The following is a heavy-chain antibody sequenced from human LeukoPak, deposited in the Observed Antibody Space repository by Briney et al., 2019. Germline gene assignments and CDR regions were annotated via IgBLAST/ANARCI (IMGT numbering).Heavy chain of an antibody. D-gene: IGHD2-15*01. V-gene: IGHV3-21*01. CDR1: GFTSSSYS. CDR3: ARDVGRGYYYYGMDV. Sequence: GGSLRLSCAASGFTSSSYSMNWVRQAPGKGLEWVSSISSSSSYIYYADSVKGRFTISRDNAKNSLYLQMNSLRAEDTAVYYCARDVGRGYYYYGMDVWGKGTTVTVSS. CDR2: ISSSSSYI. J-gene: IGHJ6*04.